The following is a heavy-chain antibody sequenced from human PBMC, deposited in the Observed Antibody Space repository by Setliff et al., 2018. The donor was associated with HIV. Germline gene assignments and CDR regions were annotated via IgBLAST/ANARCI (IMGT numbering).Heavy chain of an antibody. Sequence: ASVKVSCKASGYTFTSYGISWVRQAPGQGLEWMGWIGAYNGNTNYAQKLQGRVTMTTDTSTSTAYMELRSLRSDDTAVYYCARGRKYLTTVTSSYFYYMDVWGKGTTVTVSS. CDR2: IGAYNGNT. V-gene: IGHV1-18*01. CDR1: GYTFTSYG. CDR3: ARGRKYLTTVTSSYFYYMDV. J-gene: IGHJ6*03. D-gene: IGHD4-4*01.